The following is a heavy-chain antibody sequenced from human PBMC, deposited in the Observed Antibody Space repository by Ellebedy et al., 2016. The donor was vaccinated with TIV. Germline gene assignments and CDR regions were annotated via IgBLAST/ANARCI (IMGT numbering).Heavy chain of an antibody. D-gene: IGHD5-18*01. V-gene: IGHV3-43*02. CDR1: GFSFGDYA. Sequence: PGGFLRLSCAASGFSFGDYAMHWVRQAPGKGLEWVSLISGDGDTTFYADFIKGRFTISRANSKASLYLQMSGLTTDDTALYFCVKDMRVSLGIQLWFLSYSHYGMDVWGQGTTVTVSS. J-gene: IGHJ6*02. CDR2: ISGDGDTT. CDR3: VKDMRVSLGIQLWFLSYSHYGMDV.